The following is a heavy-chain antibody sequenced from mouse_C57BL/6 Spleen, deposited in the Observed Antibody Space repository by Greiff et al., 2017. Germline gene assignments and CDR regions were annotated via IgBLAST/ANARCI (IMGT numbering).Heavy chain of an antibody. Sequence: EVQRVESGGGLVQPKGSLKLSCAASGFTFNTYAMHWVRQAPGKGLEWVARIRSKSSNYATYYADSVKDRFTISRDDSQSMLYLQMNNLKTEDTAMYYCVRGAYHSNSGAMDYWGQGTSVTVSS. D-gene: IGHD2-5*01. J-gene: IGHJ4*01. V-gene: IGHV10-3*01. CDR2: IRSKSSNYAT. CDR1: GFTFNTYA. CDR3: VRGAYHSNSGAMDY.